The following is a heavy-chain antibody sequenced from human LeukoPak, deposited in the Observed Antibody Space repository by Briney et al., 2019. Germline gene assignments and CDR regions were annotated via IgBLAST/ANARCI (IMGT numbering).Heavy chain of an antibody. CDR3: ARDPRGGVGATRTAAFDI. V-gene: IGHV4-59*01. CDR2: IYYSGST. J-gene: IGHJ4*01. D-gene: IGHD1-26*01. CDR1: GCSISSYY. Sequence: PGETLSLTCTASGCSISSYYWSWIRQPPGKGLEWIGYIYYSGSTNYNPSLKRGDTISPDTIKNQFFLKQSTVPGADTAVYYCARDPRGGVGATRTAAFDIWGQGTLVTVSS.